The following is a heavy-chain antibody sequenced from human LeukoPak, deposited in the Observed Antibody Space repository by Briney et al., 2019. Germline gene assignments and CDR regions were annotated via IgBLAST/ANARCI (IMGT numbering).Heavy chain of an antibody. CDR2: INPSGGST. V-gene: IGHV1-46*01. D-gene: IGHD3-10*01. CDR1: GYTFTSYY. J-gene: IGHJ3*02. CDR3: AKTRVGIRGVYPTGAFDI. Sequence: ASVKVSCKASGYTFTSYYMHWVRQAPGQGLEWMGIINPSGGSTSYAQKFQGRVTMTRDTSTSTVYMELSSLRSDDTAVYYCAKTRVGIRGVYPTGAFDIWGQGTMVTVSS.